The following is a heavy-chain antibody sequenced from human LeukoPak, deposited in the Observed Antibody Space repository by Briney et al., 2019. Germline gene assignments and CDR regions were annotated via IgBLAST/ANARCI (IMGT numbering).Heavy chain of an antibody. V-gene: IGHV4-39*07. J-gene: IGHJ5*02. CDR1: GGSISSSSYY. CDR3: ARDSPDCSSITCYKDWFDP. D-gene: IGHD2-2*02. CDR2: VYYSGST. Sequence: SETLSLTCTVSGGSISSSSYYWGWIRQPPGKGLEWIGSVYYSGSTYYNPSLQSRVTLSVDTSKNQFSLKVSSVTAADTAVYYCARDSPDCSSITCYKDWFDPWGQGTLVTVSS.